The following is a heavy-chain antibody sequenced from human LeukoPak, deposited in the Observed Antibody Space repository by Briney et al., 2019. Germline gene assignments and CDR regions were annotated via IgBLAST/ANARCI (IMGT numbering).Heavy chain of an antibody. CDR1: GFTFSSYS. V-gene: IGHV3-48*04. D-gene: IGHD3-10*01. CDR2: ISSSSSTI. Sequence: PGGSLRLSCAASGFTFSSYSLNWVRQAPGKGLEWVSYISSSSSTIYYADSVKGRFTISRDNAKNSLYLQMNSLRAEDTAVYYCAKDISPILRGVGLDYWGQGTLVTVSS. J-gene: IGHJ4*02. CDR3: AKDISPILRGVGLDY.